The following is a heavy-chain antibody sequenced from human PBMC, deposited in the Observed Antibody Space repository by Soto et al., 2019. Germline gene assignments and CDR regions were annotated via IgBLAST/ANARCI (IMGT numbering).Heavy chain of an antibody. Sequence: QVQLVQSGAEVKKPGASVKVSCKASGYTFTSYAMHWVRQAPGQRLEWMGWINAGNGNTKYSQKFQGRVTITRDTSASTAYMELSSLRSEDTAVYYSASGGSLYWYFDLWGRGTLVTVSS. CDR1: GYTFTSYA. J-gene: IGHJ2*01. CDR2: INAGNGNT. D-gene: IGHD1-26*01. V-gene: IGHV1-3*01. CDR3: ASGGSLYWYFDL.